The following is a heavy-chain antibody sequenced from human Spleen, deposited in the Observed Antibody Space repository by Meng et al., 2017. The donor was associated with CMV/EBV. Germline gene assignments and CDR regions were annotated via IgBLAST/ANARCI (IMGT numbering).Heavy chain of an antibody. CDR1: GGSVTSPTFY. CDR2: IYYAGST. Sequence: LPCSVSGGSVTSPTFYWSWLRQPPGKGLEWIGYIYYAGSTDYNPSLKSRVTISLDTSKNQFSLKLRSVSAADTAKYYCARFATTVLTTWGQGALVTVSS. D-gene: IGHD4-17*01. V-gene: IGHV4-61*01. J-gene: IGHJ4*02. CDR3: ARFATTVLTT.